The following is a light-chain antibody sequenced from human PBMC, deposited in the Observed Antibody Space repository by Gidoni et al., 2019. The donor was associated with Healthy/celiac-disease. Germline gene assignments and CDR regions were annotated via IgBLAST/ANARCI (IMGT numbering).Light chain of an antibody. CDR3: QQYNNWPPYT. Sequence: EIVMTQSPATLSVSPGERDTLSCRASQSVNSNLAWYPQKPGQAPRLLLYGASTRATGIPARFSGSGSGTEFTLTISRLQSEDFAVYYCQQYNNWPPYTFGQGTKLESK. CDR1: QSVNSN. CDR2: GAS. J-gene: IGKJ2*01. V-gene: IGKV3-15*01.